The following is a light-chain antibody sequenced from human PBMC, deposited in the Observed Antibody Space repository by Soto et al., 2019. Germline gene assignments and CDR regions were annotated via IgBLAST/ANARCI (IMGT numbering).Light chain of an antibody. Sequence: QSALTQPPSASGSPGQSVTISCPGTSSDVGGHNYVSWYQQRPGKAPKLIIYEVTQRPSGVSDRFSGSKSGNTATLTVSGLQAEDEADYHCSSYAGINTLVFGGGTKLTVL. J-gene: IGLJ2*01. CDR3: SSYAGINTLV. CDR1: SSDVGGHNY. CDR2: EVT. V-gene: IGLV2-8*01.